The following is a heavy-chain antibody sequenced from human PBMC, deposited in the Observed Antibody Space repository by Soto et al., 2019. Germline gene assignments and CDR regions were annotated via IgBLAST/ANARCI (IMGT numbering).Heavy chain of an antibody. CDR1: GFTFSNYG. V-gene: IGHV1-46*03. D-gene: IGHD5-18*01. Sequence: ASVKVSCKASGFTFSNYGISWVRQAPGQGLEWMGIISPSGGSTNYAQKFQGRVTMTRDTSTSTVYMELSSLISEDTAVYYCARGATAMVVLYFDYWGQGTVVTVSS. CDR3: ARGATAMVVLYFDY. J-gene: IGHJ4*02. CDR2: ISPSGGST.